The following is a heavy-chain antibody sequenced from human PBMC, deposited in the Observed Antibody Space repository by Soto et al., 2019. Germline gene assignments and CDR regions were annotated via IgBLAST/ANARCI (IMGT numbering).Heavy chain of an antibody. CDR2: IKSKTDGGTT. CDR3: TTAGYYDSSGYPDAFDI. J-gene: IGHJ3*02. D-gene: IGHD3-22*01. V-gene: IGHV3-15*01. CDR1: GFTFSNAW. Sequence: ESGGGLVKPGGSLRLSCAASGFTFSNAWMSWVRQAPGKGLEWVGGIKSKTDGGTTDYAAPVKGRFTISRDDSKNTLYLQMNSLKTEDTAVYYCTTAGYYDSSGYPDAFDIWGQGTMVTVSS.